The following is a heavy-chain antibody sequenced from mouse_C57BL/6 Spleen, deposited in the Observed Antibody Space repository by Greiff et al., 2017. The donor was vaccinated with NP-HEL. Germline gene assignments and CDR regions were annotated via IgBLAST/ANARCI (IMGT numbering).Heavy chain of an antibody. CDR2: IDPSDSYT. Sequence: QVQLQQPGAELVMPGASVKLSCKASGYTFTSYWMHWVKQRPGQGLEWIGEIDPSDSYTNYNQKFKGKSTLTVDKSSSTAYMQLSSLTSEDSAVYYCARSGYSNYHWYFDVWGTGTTVTVSS. J-gene: IGHJ1*03. CDR1: GYTFTSYW. V-gene: IGHV1-69*01. CDR3: ARSGYSNYHWYFDV. D-gene: IGHD2-5*01.